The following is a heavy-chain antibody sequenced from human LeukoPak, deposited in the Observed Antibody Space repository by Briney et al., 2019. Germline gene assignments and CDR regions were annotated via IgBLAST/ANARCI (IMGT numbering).Heavy chain of an antibody. CDR2: IYYSGIT. V-gene: IGHV4-39*02. Sequence: PSETLSLTCTVSGGSISTSSYFWGWIRQPPGKGLEWIGSIYYSGITFYNPSLKSRLTISVDTSKNQFSLKLSSVTAADTAVYYCARDLSSGWGFDPWGQGTLVTVSS. J-gene: IGHJ5*02. CDR3: ARDLSSGWGFDP. D-gene: IGHD6-19*01. CDR1: GGSISTSSYF.